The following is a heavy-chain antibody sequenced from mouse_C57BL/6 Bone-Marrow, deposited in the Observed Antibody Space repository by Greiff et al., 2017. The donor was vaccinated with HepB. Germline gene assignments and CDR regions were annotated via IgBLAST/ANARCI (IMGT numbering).Heavy chain of an antibody. CDR2: INPNNGGT. Sequence: EVQLQQSGPELVKPGASVKFPCKASGYTFTDYNMYWVKQSHGQSLEWIGDINPNNGGTIYNQKFKGKATLTVDKSSSTAYRELLSLTSEDTAVYYCVTGACWFACWGHGALVTVS. CDR1: GYTFTDYN. V-gene: IGHV1-18*01. D-gene: IGHD3-1*01. J-gene: IGHJ3*01. CDR3: VTGACWFAC.